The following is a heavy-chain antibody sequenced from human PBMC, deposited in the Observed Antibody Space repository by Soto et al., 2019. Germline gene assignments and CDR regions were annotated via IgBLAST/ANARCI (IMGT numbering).Heavy chain of an antibody. D-gene: IGHD3-10*01. CDR3: ARDPPPPGK. CDR2: ISAYNGNT. V-gene: IGHV1-18*01. Sequence: QVQLVQSGAEVKKPGASVKVSCKASGYTFTSYGISWVRQAPGQGLEWMGWISAYNGNTNYAQKLQGRVTMTTDTPTTTANRELRSLRSNDTAVYYCARDPPPPGKWGRGPLVTVSS. J-gene: IGHJ4*02. CDR1: GYTFTSYG.